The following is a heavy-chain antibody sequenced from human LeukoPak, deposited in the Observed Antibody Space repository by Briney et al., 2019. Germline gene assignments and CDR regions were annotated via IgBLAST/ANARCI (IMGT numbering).Heavy chain of an antibody. V-gene: IGHV4-34*01. J-gene: IGHJ5*02. CDR2: INHSGST. CDR1: GGSFSGYY. CDR3: ARNAGTTRYYYGSGSSNWFDP. D-gene: IGHD3-10*01. Sequence: SETLSLTCAVYGGSFSGYYWSWIRQPPGKGLEWIGEINHSGSTNYNPSLKSRVTISVDTSKNQFYLKLSSVTAADTAVYYCARNAGTTRYYYGSGSSNWFDPWGQGTLIIVSS.